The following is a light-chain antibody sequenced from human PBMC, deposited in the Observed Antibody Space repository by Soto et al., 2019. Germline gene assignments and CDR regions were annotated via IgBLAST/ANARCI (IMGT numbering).Light chain of an antibody. CDR1: QSINSRY. V-gene: IGKV3-20*01. CDR3: QQFGSSPGVT. CDR2: GAS. Sequence: EIVLTQSPGTLSLSPGERATLSCRASQSINSRYLAWYQQKPGQAPRLLIYGASSRATGIPDRFSGSGSGTDVTLTISRLEPEDVAVYYCQQFGSSPGVTFGPGTKVDIK. J-gene: IGKJ3*01.